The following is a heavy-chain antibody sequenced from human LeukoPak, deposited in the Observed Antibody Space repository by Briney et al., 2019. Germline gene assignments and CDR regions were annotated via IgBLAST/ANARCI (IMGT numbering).Heavy chain of an antibody. Sequence: ASVKVSCKASGGTFSSYAISWVRQAPGQGLEWMGGIIPIFGTANYAQKFQGRVTITADESTSTAYMELRSLRSDDTAVYYCVRMMTPRLYYDSSGYYYGAFDIWGQGTMVTVSS. CDR3: VRMMTPRLYYDSSGYYYGAFDI. CDR2: IIPIFGTA. V-gene: IGHV1-69*13. D-gene: IGHD3-22*01. J-gene: IGHJ3*02. CDR1: GGTFSSYA.